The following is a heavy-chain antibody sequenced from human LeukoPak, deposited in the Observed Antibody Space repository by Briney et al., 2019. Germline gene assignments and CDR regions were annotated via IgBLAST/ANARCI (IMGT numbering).Heavy chain of an antibody. CDR2: ISGSGGST. D-gene: IGHD3-22*01. J-gene: IGHJ4*02. V-gene: IGHV3-23*01. CDR3: AKAPYYDSSGLYYFDY. Sequence: GGSLRLSCAASGFTFSSYVMSWVRQAPGKGLEWVSAISGSGGSTYYADSVKGRFTISRDNSKNTLYLQMNSLRAEDTAVYYCAKAPYYDSSGLYYFDYWGQGTLVTVSS. CDR1: GFTFSSYV.